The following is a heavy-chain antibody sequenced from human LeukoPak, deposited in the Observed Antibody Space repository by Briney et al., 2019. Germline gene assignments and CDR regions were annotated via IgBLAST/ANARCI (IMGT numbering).Heavy chain of an antibody. CDR3: ARHWKGFDS. V-gene: IGHV4-30-4*08. J-gene: IGHJ4*02. CDR1: GGSISSSSYY. Sequence: KPSETLSLTCTVSGGSISSSSYYWGWNRQPPGKGLEWIGYIYYSGSTYYNPSLKSRVTISVDTSKNQFSLKLSSVTAADTAVYYCARHWKGFDSWGQGTLVTVSS. D-gene: IGHD1-1*01. CDR2: IYYSGST.